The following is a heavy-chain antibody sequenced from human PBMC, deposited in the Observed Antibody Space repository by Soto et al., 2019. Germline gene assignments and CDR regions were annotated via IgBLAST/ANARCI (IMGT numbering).Heavy chain of an antibody. J-gene: IGHJ6*02. D-gene: IGHD2-21*01. Sequence: QVQLEQSGAEVKKPGDSMKVSCKASGYTFTTYGISWVRQAPGQGLEWMGWINGYNGNTDYPQKLQGRVTMTTDTSTRTAYMALRSLRSDDTAVYYCAREGIAPYFYYGMDVWGQGTTVTVSS. CDR1: GYTFTTYG. V-gene: IGHV1-18*01. CDR2: INGYNGNT. CDR3: AREGIAPYFYYGMDV.